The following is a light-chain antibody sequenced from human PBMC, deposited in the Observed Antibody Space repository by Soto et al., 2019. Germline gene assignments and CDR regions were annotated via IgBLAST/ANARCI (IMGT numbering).Light chain of an antibody. J-gene: IGLJ1*01. V-gene: IGLV2-23*01. CDR2: EGS. CDR3: CSYAGSSTSLYV. CDR1: SSDVGGYNL. Sequence: QSALTQPASVSGSPGQSITISCTGTSSDVGGYNLVSWYQQHPGKAPKLMVYEGSKRPSGVSNRFSGSKSGNTASLTISGLQAEDEAEYYCCSYAGSSTSLYVFGTGTKVTVL.